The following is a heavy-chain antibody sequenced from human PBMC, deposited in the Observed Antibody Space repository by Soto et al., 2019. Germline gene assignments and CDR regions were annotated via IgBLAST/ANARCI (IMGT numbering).Heavy chain of an antibody. D-gene: IGHD2-15*01. CDR2: INSDGSVS. V-gene: IGHV3-74*02. CDR1: GFTFSNYW. CDR3: ARGDCVGGSCYSLAGSFYYYMDA. J-gene: IGHJ6*03. Sequence: EVQLVESGGGLVQPGGSLRLSCAASGFTFSNYWMYWVRQAPGKGLEWVSRINSDGSVSSYADSVKGRLTISRDNVKNTLYLQMGSLRAEDTAVYYCARGDCVGGSCYSLAGSFYYYMDAWGKGTTVTVFS.